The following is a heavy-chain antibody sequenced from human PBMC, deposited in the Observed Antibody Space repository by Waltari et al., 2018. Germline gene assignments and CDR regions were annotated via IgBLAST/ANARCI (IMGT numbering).Heavy chain of an antibody. Sequence: EVQLVESGGGLVQPGRSLRLSCAASGFTFDDYAMHWVRQAPGKGLEWVSGISWNSGSIGYADSVKGRFTISRDNAKNSLYLQMNSLRAEDTALYYCAKGLGSSSWYDAFDIWGQGTMVTVSS. V-gene: IGHV3-9*01. CDR2: ISWNSGSI. CDR3: AKGLGSSSWYDAFDI. D-gene: IGHD6-13*01. CDR1: GFTFDDYA. J-gene: IGHJ3*02.